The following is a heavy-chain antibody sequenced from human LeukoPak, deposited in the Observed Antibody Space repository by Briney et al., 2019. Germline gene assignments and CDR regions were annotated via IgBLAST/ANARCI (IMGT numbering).Heavy chain of an antibody. J-gene: IGHJ6*02. V-gene: IGHV4-39*01. CDR3: ARLSPPDFWSGYYTNYGMDV. D-gene: IGHD3-3*01. CDR2: IYYSGST. CDR1: GGSISSSSYY. Sequence: SETLSLTCTVSGGSISSSSYYWGWIRQPPGKGLEWIGSIYYSGSTYYNPSLKSRVTIPVDTSKNQFSLKLSSVTAADTAVYYCARLSPPDFWSGYYTNYGMDVWGQGTTVTVSS.